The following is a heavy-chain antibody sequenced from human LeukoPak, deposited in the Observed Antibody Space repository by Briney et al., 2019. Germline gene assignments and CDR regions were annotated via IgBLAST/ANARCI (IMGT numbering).Heavy chain of an antibody. V-gene: IGHV4-34*01. D-gene: IGHD3-10*01. J-gene: IGHJ5*02. CDR1: GGSFSGYY. CDR3: ARCGSRRYGSGLKRAWFDP. CDR2: INHSGST. Sequence: SETLSLTCAVYGGSFSGYYWSWIRQPPGKGLEWIGEINHSGSTNYNPSLKSRVTISVDTSKNQFSLKLSSATAADTAVYYCARCGSRRYGSGLKRAWFDPWGQGTLVTVSS.